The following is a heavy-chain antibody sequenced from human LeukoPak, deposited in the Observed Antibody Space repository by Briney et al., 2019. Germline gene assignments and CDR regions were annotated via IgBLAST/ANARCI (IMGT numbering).Heavy chain of an antibody. V-gene: IGHV5-51*01. J-gene: IGHJ4*02. CDR1: GYTFANKW. CDR2: IYPGDSDT. D-gene: IGHD2-21*01. CDR3: ARAYCADKCYALDY. Sequence: GESLKISCQGSGYTFANKWIGWVRQMPGNGLEWIGIIYPGDSDTRYRPSFQDQVTISADKSISTAFLQWSSRKASDTAMYYCARAYCADKCYALDYWGQGTLVTVSS.